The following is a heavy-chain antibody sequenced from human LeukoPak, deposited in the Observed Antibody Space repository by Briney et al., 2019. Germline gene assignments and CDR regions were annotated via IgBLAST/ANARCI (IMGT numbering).Heavy chain of an antibody. Sequence: GGSLRLSCAASGFTFSSYSMNWVRQAPGKGLEWVSYISSTNGYIYYADSVRGRFTISRDNAKNSLSLQMNSLRAEDTAVYYCAKDRYYYDSSGYYYYFDYWGQGTLVTVSS. D-gene: IGHD3-22*01. V-gene: IGHV3-21*04. CDR1: GFTFSSYS. J-gene: IGHJ4*02. CDR2: ISSTNGYI. CDR3: AKDRYYYDSSGYYYYFDY.